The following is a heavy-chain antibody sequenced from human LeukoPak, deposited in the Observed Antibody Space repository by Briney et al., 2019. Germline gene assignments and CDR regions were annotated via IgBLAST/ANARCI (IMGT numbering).Heavy chain of an antibody. CDR3: VVILVPGGVWHFDL. CDR2: IYSGGGTTK. CDR1: GLTFRNYG. Sequence: HPGPPLRLSCVASGLTFRNYGFHWVRQAPGKGLEWVAIIYSGGGTTKYYAESVKDRFTITRDDSKDTLYLQMNSLRAEDTAVYYCVVILVPGGVWHFDLWGRGTLVTVSS. V-gene: IGHV3-33*03. D-gene: IGHD2-2*01. J-gene: IGHJ2*01.